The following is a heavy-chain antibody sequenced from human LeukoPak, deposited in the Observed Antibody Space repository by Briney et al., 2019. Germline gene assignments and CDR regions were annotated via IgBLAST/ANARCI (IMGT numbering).Heavy chain of an antibody. CDR2: IKQDESER. D-gene: IGHD2-2*01. V-gene: IGHV3-7*01. CDR3: TRVVDSSSSRYQAMSY. J-gene: IGHJ4*02. CDR1: GFTFSNYW. Sequence: GGSLRLSCAASGFTFSNYWMSWVRQAPGKGLEWVANIKQDESERYYVDSVRGRFTISRDNAKRSLYLRMDSLRAEDTAMYFCTRVVDSSSSRYQAMSYWGQGTLVTVSS.